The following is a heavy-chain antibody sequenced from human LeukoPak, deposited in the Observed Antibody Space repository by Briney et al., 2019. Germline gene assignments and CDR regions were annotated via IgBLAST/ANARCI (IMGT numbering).Heavy chain of an antibody. CDR1: GGTFSSYT. D-gene: IGHD2-2*01. CDR3: ARDARYCSSTSCQTDAFDI. V-gene: IGHV1-69*04. Sequence: SVKVSCKASGGTFSSYTIGWVRQAPGQGLEWMGRIIPILGIANYAQKFQGRVTITADKSTSTAYMELSSLRSEDTAVYYCARDARYCSSTSCQTDAFDIWGQGTMVTVSS. J-gene: IGHJ3*02. CDR2: IIPILGIA.